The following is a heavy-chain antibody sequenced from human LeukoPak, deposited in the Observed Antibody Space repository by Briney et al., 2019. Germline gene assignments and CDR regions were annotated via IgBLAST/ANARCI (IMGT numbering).Heavy chain of an antibody. D-gene: IGHD4-17*01. CDR2: IKSKSRGGTT. J-gene: IGHJ4*02. Sequence: PGGSLRLSCAAYGVTFSDAWMTWVRQAPGKGLEWVGRIKSKSRGGTTDYAAPVQDRFTISRDDSKNTLFLQMNSLKTEDTAVYFCTTHGGDYPTYWGQGTLVTVSS. CDR1: GVTFSDAW. CDR3: TTHGGDYPTY. V-gene: IGHV3-15*01.